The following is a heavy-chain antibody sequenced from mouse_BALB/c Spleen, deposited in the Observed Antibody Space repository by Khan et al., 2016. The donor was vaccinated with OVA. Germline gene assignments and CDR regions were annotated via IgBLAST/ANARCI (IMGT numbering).Heavy chain of an antibody. CDR1: GYTFTDYS. D-gene: IGHD1-1*01. CDR3: ARPYGSSPWFAY. Sequence: QIQLVQSGPELKKPGETVKISCKASGYTFTDYSMHWVKQAPGKGLKWMGWINTETGEPTYADDFKGRFAFSLETSASTAYLQINNLKNEDMATYFCARPYGSSPWFAYWGQGTLVTVSA. CDR2: INTETGEP. V-gene: IGHV9-2-1*01. J-gene: IGHJ3*01.